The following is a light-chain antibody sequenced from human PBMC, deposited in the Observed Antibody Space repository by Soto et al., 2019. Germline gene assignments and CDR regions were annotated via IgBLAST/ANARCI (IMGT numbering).Light chain of an antibody. CDR3: SSYTSSSTYG. CDR2: EVS. V-gene: IGLV2-14*01. J-gene: IGLJ1*01. Sequence: QSALTQPASVSGSPGQSITISCTGTSSDVGDYNYVSWYQQVPGKAPKVMIYEVSNRPSGVSNRFSGSKSGITASLTISGLQAEDEADYYCSSYTSSSTYGFGTGTKLTVL. CDR1: SSDVGDYNY.